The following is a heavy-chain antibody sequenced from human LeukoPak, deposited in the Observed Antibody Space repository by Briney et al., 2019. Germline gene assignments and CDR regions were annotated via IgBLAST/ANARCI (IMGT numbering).Heavy chain of an antibody. J-gene: IGHJ4*02. D-gene: IGHD4-23*01. CDR1: GFTVSDYS. V-gene: IGHV3-23*01. Sequence: GGSLRLSCAASGFTVSDYSMSWVRQAPGKGLEWVSAISGSGSYTDYADSVKGRFTISRDNSKNTLSLQMNSLRAEDTALYYCTKDLRYYYADNHSEMDEHDYWGQGTLVTVSS. CDR3: TKDLRYYYADNHSEMDEHDY. CDR2: ISGSGSYT.